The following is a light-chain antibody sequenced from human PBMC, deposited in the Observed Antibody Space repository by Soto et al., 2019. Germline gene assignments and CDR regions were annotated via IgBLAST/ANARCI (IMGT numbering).Light chain of an antibody. CDR1: ESISRH. J-gene: IGKJ5*01. CDR3: QQSYSTLSIS. V-gene: IGKV1-39*01. CDR2: AAS. Sequence: DIQMTQSPSSLSASVGDRVTITCRASESISRHLNWYQQKPGKATTLLIYAASTLQNGVPSRFSGSGSGTDFTLTISSLQPEDFSTFYCQQSYSTLSISFGQGTRLEIK.